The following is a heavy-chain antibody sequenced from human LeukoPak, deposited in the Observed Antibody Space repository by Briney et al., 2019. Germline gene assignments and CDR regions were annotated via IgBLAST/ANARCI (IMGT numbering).Heavy chain of an antibody. J-gene: IGHJ4*02. CDR3: ARDSSSWYRPQVVDY. CDR1: GYTFTSYG. Sequence: ASVKVSCKVSGYTFTSYGISWVRQAPGQGLEWMGWISAYNGNTNYAQKLQGRVTMTTDTSTSTAYMELRSLRSDDTAVYYCARDSSSWYRPQVVDYWGQGTLVTVSS. V-gene: IGHV1-18*01. D-gene: IGHD6-13*01. CDR2: ISAYNGNT.